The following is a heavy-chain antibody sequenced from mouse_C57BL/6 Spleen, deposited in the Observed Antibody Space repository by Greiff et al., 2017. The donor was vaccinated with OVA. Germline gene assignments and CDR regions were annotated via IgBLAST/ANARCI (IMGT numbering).Heavy chain of an antibody. D-gene: IGHD1-2*01. V-gene: IGHV1-50*01. J-gene: IGHJ2*01. CDR1: GYTFTSYW. Sequence: QVQLKQPGAELVKPGASVKLSCKASGYTFTSYWMQWVKQRPGQGLEWIGEIDPSDSYTNYNQKFKGKATLTVDTSSSTAYMQLSSLTSEDSAVYYCARWLSTAYFDYWGQGTTLTVSS. CDR2: IDPSDSYT. CDR3: ARWLSTAYFDY.